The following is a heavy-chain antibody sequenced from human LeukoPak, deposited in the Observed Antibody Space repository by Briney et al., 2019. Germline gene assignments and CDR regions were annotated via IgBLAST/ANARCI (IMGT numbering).Heavy chain of an antibody. CDR2: IYTSGST. V-gene: IGHV4-61*02. D-gene: IGHD1-1*01. CDR1: GGSISSGSYY. CDR3: ARDLLLNLWD. J-gene: IGHJ4*02. Sequence: SETLSLTCTVSGGSISSGSYYWSWIRQPAGKGLEWIGRIYTSGSTNYNPSLKSRVTISVDTSKNQFSLKLSSVTAADTAVYYCARDLLLNLWDWGQGTLVTVSS.